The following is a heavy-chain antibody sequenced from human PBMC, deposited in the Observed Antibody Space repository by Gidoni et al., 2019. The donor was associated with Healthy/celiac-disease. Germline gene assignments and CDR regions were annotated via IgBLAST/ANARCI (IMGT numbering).Heavy chain of an antibody. J-gene: IGHJ4*02. CDR3: ARGCSGTSCYGDGPDDY. Sequence: EVPLVESGVGLVKPGGSLRLSCAASGFPFSRYSMNWVRKAPGKGLEWVSSISSSSSYIYYGDSWKGRFTISRDNAKNSRYLKRNSLRAEDTAVYYCARGCSGTSCYGDGPDDYWGQGTLVTVSS. CDR2: ISSSSSYI. V-gene: IGHV3-21*01. D-gene: IGHD2-2*01. CDR1: GFPFSRYS.